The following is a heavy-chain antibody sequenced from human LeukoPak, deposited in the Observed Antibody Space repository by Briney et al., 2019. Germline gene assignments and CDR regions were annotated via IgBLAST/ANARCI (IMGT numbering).Heavy chain of an antibody. D-gene: IGHD5-18*01. Sequence: ASVKVSCKASGYTFTSYAMHWVRQAPGQRLEWMGWINAGNGNTKYSQKFQGRVTITRDTSASTAYMELSSLRSEDTAVYYCARGDTAMAYYGMDVWGRGTTVTVSS. CDR1: GYTFTSYA. V-gene: IGHV1-3*01. J-gene: IGHJ6*02. CDR3: ARGDTAMAYYGMDV. CDR2: INAGNGNT.